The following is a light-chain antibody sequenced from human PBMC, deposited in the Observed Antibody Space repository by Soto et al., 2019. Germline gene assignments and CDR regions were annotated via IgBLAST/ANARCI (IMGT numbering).Light chain of an antibody. CDR1: NIQSYS. V-gene: IGLV3-21*02. CDR2: DDK. CDR3: QVWESSDDHAI. J-gene: IGLJ2*01. Sequence: SYVLTQPPSVSVAPGXXXXXXXGGNNIQSYSVHWYQQKPGQAPILVVYDDKDRPSGIPGRFSGSNSGNTATLAISRVGVEDEADYYCQVWESSDDHAIFGGGTKLTVL.